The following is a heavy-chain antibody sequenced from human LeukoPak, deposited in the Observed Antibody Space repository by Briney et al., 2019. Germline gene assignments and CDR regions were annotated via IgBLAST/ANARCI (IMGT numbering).Heavy chain of an antibody. CDR2: ISGSGGST. CDR1: GFTFSSYA. J-gene: IGHJ4*02. D-gene: IGHD6-19*01. CDR3: AKGIVGIAVAGTDY. Sequence: GGSLRLSCAASGFTFSSYAMSWVRQAPGKGLEWVSAISGSGGSTYYADSLKGRFTISRDNSKNTLYLQMNSLRAEDTAVYYCAKGIVGIAVAGTDYWGQGTLVTVSS. V-gene: IGHV3-23*01.